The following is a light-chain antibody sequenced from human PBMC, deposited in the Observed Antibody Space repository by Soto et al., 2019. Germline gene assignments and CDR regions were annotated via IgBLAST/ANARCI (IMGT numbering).Light chain of an antibody. Sequence: QSVLTQPASVSGSPGQSITISCTGTSGDVGSYNLVSWYQQHPGKAPKLMIYEGSKRPSGVSNRFSGSKSGNTASLTISGLQAEDEADYYCCSYAGSSTFLYVFGTGTKVTVL. V-gene: IGLV2-23*03. CDR3: CSYAGSSTFLYV. CDR1: SGDVGSYNL. CDR2: EGS. J-gene: IGLJ1*01.